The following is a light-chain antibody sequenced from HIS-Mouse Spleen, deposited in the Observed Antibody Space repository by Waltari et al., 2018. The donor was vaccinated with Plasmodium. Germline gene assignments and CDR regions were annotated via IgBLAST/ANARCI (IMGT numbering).Light chain of an antibody. CDR3: QQYGSSGT. V-gene: IGKV3-20*01. J-gene: IGKJ1*01. Sequence: EIVLTQSPGTPSLSPGERATLSCRASQSVSSSYLAWYQQKPGQAPRLLIYGASSRATGIPDRFSGSGSGTDFTLTISRLEPEDFAVYYCQQYGSSGTFGQGTKVEIK. CDR2: GAS. CDR1: QSVSSSY.